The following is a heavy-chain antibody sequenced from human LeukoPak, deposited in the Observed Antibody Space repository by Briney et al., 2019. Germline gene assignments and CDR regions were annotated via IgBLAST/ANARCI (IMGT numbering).Heavy chain of an antibody. Sequence: ASVKVSCKASGYTFTSYYMHWVRQAPGQGLEWMGIINPSGGSTSYAQKFQGRVTMTRDTSTSTVYMELSSLRSEDTAVYYRARAANYYGSGSNWFDPWGQGTLVTVSS. CDR2: INPSGGST. J-gene: IGHJ5*02. V-gene: IGHV1-46*01. D-gene: IGHD3-10*01. CDR1: GYTFTSYY. CDR3: ARAANYYGSGSNWFDP.